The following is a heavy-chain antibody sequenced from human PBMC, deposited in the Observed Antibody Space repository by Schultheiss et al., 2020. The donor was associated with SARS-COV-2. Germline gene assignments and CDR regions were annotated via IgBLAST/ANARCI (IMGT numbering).Heavy chain of an antibody. CDR1: GFTFTSYA. D-gene: IGHD6-13*01. Sequence: GGSLRLSCAASGFTFTSYAMNWVRQAPGKGLEWVSGISGSGGSTYYADSVKGRFTISRDNSKNTLYLQMNSLRAEVTAVYYCAKRAQQLPTELIDYWGQGTLVTVSS. V-gene: IGHV3-23*01. CDR2: ISGSGGST. J-gene: IGHJ4*02. CDR3: AKRAQQLPTELIDY.